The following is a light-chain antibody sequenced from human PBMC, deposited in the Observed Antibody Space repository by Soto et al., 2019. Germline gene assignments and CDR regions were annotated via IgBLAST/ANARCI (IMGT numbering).Light chain of an antibody. CDR3: QQYTSYPLT. V-gene: IGKV1-13*02. CDR2: DAS. Sequence: AIQLTQSPSSLSASVGDRVTITCRASQGTSSYLAWYQQKPGKAPKLLIYDASTLESGVPSSFSGSGSGTEFTLTISSLQPDDFASYYCQQYTSYPLTSGGGTKVDIK. J-gene: IGKJ4*01. CDR1: QGTSSY.